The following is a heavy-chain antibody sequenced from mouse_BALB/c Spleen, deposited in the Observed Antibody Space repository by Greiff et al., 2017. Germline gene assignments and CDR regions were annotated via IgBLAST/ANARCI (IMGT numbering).Heavy chain of an antibody. CDR3: TNRYDDWFAY. CDR1: GFNIKDYY. V-gene: IGHV14-4*02. J-gene: IGHJ3*01. D-gene: IGHD2-14*01. CDR2: IDPENGDT. Sequence: VHVKQSGAELVRSGASVKLSCTASGFNIKDYYMHWVKQRPEQGLEWIGWIDPENGDTEYAPKFQGKATMTADTSSNTAYLQLSSLTSEDTAVYYCTNRYDDWFAYWGQGTLVTVSA.